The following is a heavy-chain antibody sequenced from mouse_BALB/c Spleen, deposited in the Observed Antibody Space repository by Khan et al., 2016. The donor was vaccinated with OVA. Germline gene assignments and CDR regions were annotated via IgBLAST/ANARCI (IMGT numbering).Heavy chain of an antibody. J-gene: IGHJ4*01. CDR3: ARSWAMDY. CDR1: GFTFSDYG. CDR2: ISNLAYSI. Sequence: EVELVESGGGLVQPGGSRKLSCAASGFTFSDYGMAWVRQAPGKGLEWVAFISNLAYSIYYADTVTGRFTISRENAKNTLYLGMSSLRSEDTSMYYCARSWAMDYWGQGTSVTVSS. V-gene: IGHV5-15*02.